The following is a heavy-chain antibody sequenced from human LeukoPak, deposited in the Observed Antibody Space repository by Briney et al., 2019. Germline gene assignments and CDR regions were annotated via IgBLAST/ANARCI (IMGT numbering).Heavy chain of an antibody. V-gene: IGHV3-48*03. CDR1: GFTFSSYE. J-gene: IGHJ4*02. D-gene: IGHD3-22*01. CDR3: ARDSWGLKYYYDSSGYYDY. CDR2: ISSSGSTI. Sequence: PGGSLRLSCAASGFTFSSYEMNWVRQAPGKGLEWISYISSSGSTIYYADSVKGRFTISRDNAKNSLYLQMNSLRAEDTAVYYCARDSWGLKYYYDSSGYYDYWGQGTLVTVSS.